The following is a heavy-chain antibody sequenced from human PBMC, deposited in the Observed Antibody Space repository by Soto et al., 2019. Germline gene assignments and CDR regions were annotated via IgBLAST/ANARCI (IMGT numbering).Heavy chain of an antibody. CDR3: TSGYGDYVSDY. J-gene: IGHJ4*02. V-gene: IGHV3-73*01. D-gene: IGHD4-17*01. CDR1: GFTFSGSA. CDR2: IRSKSNSYAT. Sequence: EVQLVESGGGLVQPGGSLKLSCAVSGFTFSGSAMHWVRQASGKGLEWVGRIRSKSNSYATAYAASVKGRFTISRDDPKNTAYLQMNSLKAEDTAVYYCTSGYGDYVSDYWGQGTLVTVSS.